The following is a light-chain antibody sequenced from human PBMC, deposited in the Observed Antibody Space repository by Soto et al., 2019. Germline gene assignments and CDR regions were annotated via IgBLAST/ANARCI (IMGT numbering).Light chain of an antibody. J-gene: IGKJ1*01. CDR3: QQRSNWPPTWT. V-gene: IGKV3-11*01. Sequence: EIVLTQSPATLSLSPGERATLSCRASPSVTNFLAWYQQKPGQAPRLLIYGAFNRATGIPARFSGSGSGTDFTLTISSLEPEDFAVYYCQQRSNWPPTWTFGQGTKVDI. CDR2: GAF. CDR1: PSVTNF.